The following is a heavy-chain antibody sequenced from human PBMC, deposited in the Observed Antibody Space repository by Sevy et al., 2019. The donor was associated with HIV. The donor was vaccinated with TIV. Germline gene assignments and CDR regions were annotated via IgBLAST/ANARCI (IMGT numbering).Heavy chain of an antibody. V-gene: IGHV4-4*07. CDR3: ARDNRWFGELTSYYYYGMDV. Sequence: SETLSLTCTVSGGSISSYYWSWIRQPAGKGLEWIGRIYTSGSTNYNPSLKSRVTMSVDTSKNQCSLKLSSVTAADTAVYYCARDNRWFGELTSYYYYGMDVWGQGTTVTVSS. D-gene: IGHD3-10*01. J-gene: IGHJ6*02. CDR2: IYTSGST. CDR1: GGSISSYY.